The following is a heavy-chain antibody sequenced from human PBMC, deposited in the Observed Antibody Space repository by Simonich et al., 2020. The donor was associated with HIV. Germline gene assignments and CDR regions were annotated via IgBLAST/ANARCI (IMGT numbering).Heavy chain of an antibody. CDR3: ARGVETGGTFDY. J-gene: IGHJ4*02. V-gene: IGHV4-34*01. D-gene: IGHD7-27*01. Sequence: HVQLQQWGAGLLKPSETLSLTCAVYGETFSAYYWSWLRQSPGKGLEWIGEINHSGSTNNNPSRKSRVTISVDTSKNQFSLKLNSVTAADTAVYYCARGVETGGTFDYWGQGTLVTVSS. CDR2: INHSGST. CDR1: GETFSAYY.